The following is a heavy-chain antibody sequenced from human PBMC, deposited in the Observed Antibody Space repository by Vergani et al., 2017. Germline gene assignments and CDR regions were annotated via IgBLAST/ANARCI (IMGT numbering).Heavy chain of an antibody. CDR2: INSDGSST. CDR1: GFTFSSYW. D-gene: IGHD4-17*01. CDR3: ARDTGGYGDYVLTELSYMDV. Sequence: VQLVESGGGVVQPGRSLRLSCAASGFTFSSYWMHWVRQAPGKGLVWVSRINSDGSSTSYADSVKGRFTISRDNAKNTLYLQMNSLRAEDTAVYYCARDTGGYGDYVLTELSYMDVWGKGTTVTVSS. V-gene: IGHV3-74*01. J-gene: IGHJ6*03.